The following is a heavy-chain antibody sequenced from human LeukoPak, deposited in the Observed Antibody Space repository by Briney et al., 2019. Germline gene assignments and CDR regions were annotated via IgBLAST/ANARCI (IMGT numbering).Heavy chain of an antibody. Sequence: SETLSLTCAVYGGSFSAYYWSWIRQPPGKGLEWIGDINRSGSTNYNPSLKSRVTISVDTSKNQFSLKLNSVTAADTAIYYCARGWRDPRYSGSYWFDPWGQGTLVTVSS. D-gene: IGHD1-26*01. V-gene: IGHV4-34*01. CDR3: ARGWRDPRYSGSYWFDP. J-gene: IGHJ5*02. CDR2: INRSGST. CDR1: GGSFSAYY.